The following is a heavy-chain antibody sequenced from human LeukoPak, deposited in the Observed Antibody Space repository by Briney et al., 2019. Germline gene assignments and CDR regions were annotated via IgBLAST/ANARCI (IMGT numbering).Heavy chain of an antibody. V-gene: IGHV3-33*01. CDR1: GFSFPSYA. CDR2: IWYDGTNT. J-gene: IGHJ6*02. Sequence: GRSLRLSCAASGFSFPSYAMHWVRQAPGKGLEWVAVIWYDGTNTDYGDSLKGRFTISRDNSRNTVYLQMNSLRAEDTAVYYSTRDLSGSYSFGMDVWGQGTTVTISS. CDR3: TRDLSGSYSFGMDV. D-gene: IGHD1-26*01.